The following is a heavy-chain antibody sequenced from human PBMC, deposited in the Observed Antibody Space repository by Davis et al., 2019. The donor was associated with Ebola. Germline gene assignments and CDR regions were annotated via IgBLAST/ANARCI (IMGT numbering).Heavy chain of an antibody. D-gene: IGHD2-2*01. CDR3: ARVVVVPAASKNYYYGMDV. Sequence: SETLSLTCTVSGGSISSGGYYWSWIRQHPGKGLEWIGYIYYSGSTYYNPSLKSRVTISVDTSKNQFSLRLNSVTAADTAVYYCARVVVVPAASKNYYYGMDVWGQGTTVTVSS. CDR2: IYYSGST. V-gene: IGHV4-31*03. J-gene: IGHJ6*02. CDR1: GGSISSGGYY.